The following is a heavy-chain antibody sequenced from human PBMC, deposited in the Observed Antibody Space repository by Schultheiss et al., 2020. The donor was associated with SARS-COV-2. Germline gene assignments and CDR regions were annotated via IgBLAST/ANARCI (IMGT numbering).Heavy chain of an antibody. CDR2: IYYSGST. CDR3: ARAFGGITIFGVVINYYYGMDV. CDR1: GGSISSYY. J-gene: IGHJ6*02. V-gene: IGHV4-59*12. Sequence: SETLSLTCTVSGGSISSYYWSWIRQPPGKGLEWIGYIYYSGSTNYNPSLKSRVTISGDTSKNQFSLRLTSVTAADTAVYYCARAFGGITIFGVVINYYYGMDVWGQGTTVTVSS. D-gene: IGHD3-3*01.